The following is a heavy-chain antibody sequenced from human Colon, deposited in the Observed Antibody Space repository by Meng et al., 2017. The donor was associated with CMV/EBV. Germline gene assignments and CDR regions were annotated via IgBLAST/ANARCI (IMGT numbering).Heavy chain of an antibody. CDR3: AKTLYAVPAAIPNDGFDV. CDR2: ISGIGGIT. J-gene: IGHJ3*01. V-gene: IGHV3-23*01. D-gene: IGHD2-2*01. Sequence: GGSLRLSCAASGFTFSNYAMTWVRQAPGKGLEWVASISGIGGITYYADSVKGRFTIFKGDSRSAVSLQMNSLRVDDTAVYFCAKTLYAVPAAIPNDGFDVWGPGTMVTVSS. CDR1: GFTFSNYA.